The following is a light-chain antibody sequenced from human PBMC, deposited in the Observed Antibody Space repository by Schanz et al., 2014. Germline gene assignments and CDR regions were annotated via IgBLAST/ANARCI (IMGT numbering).Light chain of an antibody. V-gene: IGKV3-20*01. J-gene: IGKJ1*01. CDR1: QSVSSSY. CDR2: DAS. CDR3: QQYGSSPRT. Sequence: EIVLTQSPGTLSLSPGERATLSCRASQSVSSSYLAWYQQKPGQAPRLLIYDASNRATGIPARFSGSGSGTDFTLTVSRLEPEDFAVYYCQQYGSSPRTFGQGTKVGIK.